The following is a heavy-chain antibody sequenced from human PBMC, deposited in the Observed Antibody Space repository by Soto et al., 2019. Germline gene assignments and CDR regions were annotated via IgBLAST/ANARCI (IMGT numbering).Heavy chain of an antibody. CDR2: AYYRSKWYI. CDR1: GDSVSSDNAA. D-gene: IGHD6-19*01. CDR3: VRSRVFIAVTSVTNYYYYYGMDV. V-gene: IGHV6-1*01. Sequence: SQTPLLTCAISGDSVSSDNAAWNWIRQSPSRGLEWLGRAYYRSKWYIEYAPSVNSRITINPDTSKNQLSLQLISVNLEDTAVYYCVRSRVFIAVTSVTNYYYYYGMDVWGQGTSVTVSS. J-gene: IGHJ6*02.